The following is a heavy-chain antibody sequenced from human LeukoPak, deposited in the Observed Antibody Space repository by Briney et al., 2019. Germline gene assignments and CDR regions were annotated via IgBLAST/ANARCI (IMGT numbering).Heavy chain of an antibody. CDR3: AKGLGYYDSSGPGLEDAFDI. CDR2: ISSSSSYI. D-gene: IGHD3-22*01. CDR1: GFTFSSYS. J-gene: IGHJ3*02. V-gene: IGHV3-21*04. Sequence: GGSLRLSCAASGFTFSSYSMNWVRQAPGKGLEWVSSISSSSSYIYYADSVKGRFTISRDNAKNSLYLQMNSLSAEDTALYYCAKGLGYYDSSGPGLEDAFDIWGQGTMVTVSS.